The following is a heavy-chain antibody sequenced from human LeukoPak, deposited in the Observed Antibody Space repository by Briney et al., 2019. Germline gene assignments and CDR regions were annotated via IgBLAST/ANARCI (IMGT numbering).Heavy chain of an antibody. CDR2: IYYSGST. D-gene: IGHD3-9*01. CDR1: GGSISSGDYY. J-gene: IGHJ4*02. Sequence: SETLSLTCTVSGGSISSGDYYWSWIRQPPGKGLEWIGYIYYSGSTYYNPSLKSRVTISVDTSKNQFSLKLSSVTAADTAVYYCASRLGLRYFDWLDWGQGTLVTVSS. CDR3: ASRLGLRYFDWLD. V-gene: IGHV4-30-4*08.